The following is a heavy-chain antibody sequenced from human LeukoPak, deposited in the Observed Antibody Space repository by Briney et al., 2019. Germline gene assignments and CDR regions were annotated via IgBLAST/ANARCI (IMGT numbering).Heavy chain of an antibody. CDR2: ISYDGSNK. V-gene: IGHV3-30*18. Sequence: PGRSLRLSCAASGFTFSSYGMHWVRQAPGKGLEWVAVISYDGSNKYYADSVKGRFTISRDNSKNTLYLQMNSLRAEDTAVYYCAKDFRNSSSWYGYYYGMDVWGQGTTVTVSS. CDR1: GFTFSSYG. D-gene: IGHD6-13*01. J-gene: IGHJ6*02. CDR3: AKDFRNSSSWYGYYYGMDV.